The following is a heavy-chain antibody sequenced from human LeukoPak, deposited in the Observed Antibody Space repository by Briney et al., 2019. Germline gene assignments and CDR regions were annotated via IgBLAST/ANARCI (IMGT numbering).Heavy chain of an antibody. CDR1: GGSNSNYW. V-gene: IGHV4-59*01. CDR2: VFDSGGT. J-gene: IGHJ4*02. D-gene: IGHD6-13*01. CDR3: ARGYSSSWNYFDY. Sequence: SETLSLTCTVSGGSNSNYWWSWIRQPPGKGLEWIGYVFDSGGTNYNPSLKSRVTISVDTSKKQFSLKLSSVTAADTAVSYCARGYSSSWNYFDYWGQGTLVTVSS.